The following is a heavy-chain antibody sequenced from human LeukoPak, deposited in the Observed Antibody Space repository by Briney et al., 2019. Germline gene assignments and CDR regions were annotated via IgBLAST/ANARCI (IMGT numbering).Heavy chain of an antibody. J-gene: IGHJ4*02. CDR3: ARHRGSSSLFDY. V-gene: IGHV4-39*01. CDR2: IYYSGST. Sequence: SETLSLTCTVSGGSISSSSYYWGWIRQPPGKGLEWIGSIYYSGSTYYNPSLKSRVTISVDTSRNQFSLKLSSVTAADTAVYYCARHRGSSSLFDYWGQGTLVTVSS. D-gene: IGHD6-6*01. CDR1: GGSISSSSYY.